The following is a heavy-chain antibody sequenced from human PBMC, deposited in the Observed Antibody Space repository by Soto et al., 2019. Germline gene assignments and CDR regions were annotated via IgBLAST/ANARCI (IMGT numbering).Heavy chain of an antibody. CDR1: GGSISSYY. Sequence: QVQLQESGPGLVKPSETLSLTCTVSGGSISSYYWSWIRQPPGKGLEWIGYIYYSGSTNYNPSLKSRVTISVDTSKNQFSLMLSSVTAPDTAVYYCARVVPSYYESSTVPGGYFDYCVHGTLVTVSS. D-gene: IGHD3-22*01. V-gene: IGHV4-59*01. CDR2: IYYSGST. CDR3: ARVVPSYYESSTVPGGYFDY. J-gene: IGHJ4*01.